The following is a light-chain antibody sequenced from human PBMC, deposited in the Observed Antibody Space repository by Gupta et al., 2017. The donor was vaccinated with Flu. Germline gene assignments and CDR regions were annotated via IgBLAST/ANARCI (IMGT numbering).Light chain of an antibody. CDR2: ENN. J-gene: IGLJ2*01. V-gene: IGLV1-51*02. CDR1: IFNIGNYY. Sequence: QSVLTQSPSVSETPGQKVTISCSGNIFNIGNYYVSWYQQLPGTAPKLLIYENNKRPSGIPDRFSGSKSDTSAKLGITGLQTGDEADYYGGTSDRSLNAGVFGGGTKL. CDR3: GTSDRSLNAGV.